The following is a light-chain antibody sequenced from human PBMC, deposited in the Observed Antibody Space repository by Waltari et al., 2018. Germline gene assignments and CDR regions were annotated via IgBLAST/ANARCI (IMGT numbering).Light chain of an antibody. J-gene: IGKJ5*01. V-gene: IGKV3-11*01. CDR2: AAS. Sequence: EIVLTQSPDTLSLSPGERATPACRASQSVSDYLAWYQQKPGQAPRLLISAASNRATGIPARFSGSGSGTDFTLTISSLEPEDFAFYYCQQRSNWPISFGQGTRLEIK. CDR1: QSVSDY. CDR3: QQRSNWPIS.